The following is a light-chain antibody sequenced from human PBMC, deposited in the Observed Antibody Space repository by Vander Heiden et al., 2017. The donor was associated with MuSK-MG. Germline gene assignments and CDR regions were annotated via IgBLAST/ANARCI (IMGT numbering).Light chain of an antibody. V-gene: IGLV2-23*02. J-gene: IGLJ3*02. CDR3: CSYARDNIWV. Sequence: QSSLTPPASVSGSPGQSITISCTGTSSDVGTSNLVSWYQQHPGKAPKIMIYEVDNRPSGVSNRFSGSKSGNTASLTISGLRAEDEADYYCCSYARDNIWVFGGGTKLTVL. CDR2: EVD. CDR1: SSDVGTSNL.